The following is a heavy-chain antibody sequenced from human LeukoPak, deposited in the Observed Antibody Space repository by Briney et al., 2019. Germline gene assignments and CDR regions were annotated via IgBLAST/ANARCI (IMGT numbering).Heavy chain of an antibody. V-gene: IGHV4-39*01. D-gene: IGHD3-3*01. CDR2: IYYSGST. CDR3: ARSPVFGVVTFFDY. Sequence: SETLSLTCTVSGGSISSSSYYWGWIRQPPGKGLEWIGSIYYSGSTYYNPSLKSRVTISVDTSKNQFSLKLSSVTAADTAVYYCARSPVFGVVTFFDYWGQGTLVTVSS. CDR1: GGSISSSSYY. J-gene: IGHJ4*02.